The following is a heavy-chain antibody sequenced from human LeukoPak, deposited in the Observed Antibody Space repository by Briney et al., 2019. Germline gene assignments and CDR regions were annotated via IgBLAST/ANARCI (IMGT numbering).Heavy chain of an antibody. CDR3: AKDLRPDGVRDIDY. D-gene: IGHD1-14*01. CDR2: TYGNGDET. V-gene: IGHV3-23*01. J-gene: IGHJ4*02. Sequence: GGSLRLSCAASGFTFRTYSMSWVRQAPGKGLEWVSGTYGNGDETFYADSVKGRFTISRDNSNNMLFLHMDSLRAEDTALYYCAKDLRPDGVRDIDYWGQGTLVTVSS. CDR1: GFTFRTYS.